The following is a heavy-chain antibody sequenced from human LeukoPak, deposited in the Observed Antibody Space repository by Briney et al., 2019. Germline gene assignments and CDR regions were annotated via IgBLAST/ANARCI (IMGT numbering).Heavy chain of an antibody. CDR1: GGSFTDYF. J-gene: IGHJ6*02. V-gene: IGHV4-34*01. Sequence: PSQTLSLTCTVYGGSFTDYFWTWIRQSPGKGLEWLGDINDYTGDTNYNPSLNSRVSISLEKSKNQFSLELRSVTAADTAVYYCARGRIAKIVVVHSFSYGMDVWGQGTTVTVSS. CDR3: ARGRIAKIVVVHSFSYGMDV. CDR2: INDYTGDT. D-gene: IGHD3-22*01.